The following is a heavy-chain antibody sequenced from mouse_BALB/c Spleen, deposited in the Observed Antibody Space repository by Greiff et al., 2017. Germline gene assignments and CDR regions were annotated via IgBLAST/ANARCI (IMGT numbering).Heavy chain of an antibody. CDR2: IDPENGNT. Sequence: VHVKQSGAELVRPGALVKLSCKASGFNIKDYYMHWVKQRPEQGLEWIGWIDPENGNTIYDPKFQGKASITADTSSNTAYLQLSSLTSEDTAVYYCAREGNYYGSSYAMDYWGQGTSVTVSS. CDR3: AREGNYYGSSYAMDY. CDR1: GFNIKDYY. V-gene: IGHV14-1*02. J-gene: IGHJ4*01. D-gene: IGHD1-1*01.